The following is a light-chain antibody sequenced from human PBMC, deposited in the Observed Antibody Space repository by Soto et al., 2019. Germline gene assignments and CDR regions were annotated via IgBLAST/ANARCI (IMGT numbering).Light chain of an antibody. Sequence: EIVLTQSPATLSLSPGERATLSCRASQSVSSYLAWYQQKPGQAHRLLIYDASNRATGIPARFSGSGSGTDFTLTISGLEPEDFAVYYCQQRSNWPPNTFGQGTKLEIK. CDR1: QSVSSY. V-gene: IGKV3-11*01. J-gene: IGKJ2*01. CDR2: DAS. CDR3: QQRSNWPPNT.